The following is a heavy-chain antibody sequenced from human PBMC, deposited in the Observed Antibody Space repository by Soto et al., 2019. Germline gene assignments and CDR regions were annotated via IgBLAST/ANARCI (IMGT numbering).Heavy chain of an antibody. D-gene: IGHD1-26*01. CDR3: ARDGREASGMDV. V-gene: IGHV4-59*11. J-gene: IGHJ6*02. Sequence: PSETLSLTCTVSGGSISSHYWSWVRQAPGKGLEWIGHIYYRGSTNYNPSLRSRSTISVDTSKNQFSLKLNSVTTADAAVYYCARDGREASGMDVWGQGTNRTVSS. CDR2: IYYRGST. CDR1: GGSISSHY.